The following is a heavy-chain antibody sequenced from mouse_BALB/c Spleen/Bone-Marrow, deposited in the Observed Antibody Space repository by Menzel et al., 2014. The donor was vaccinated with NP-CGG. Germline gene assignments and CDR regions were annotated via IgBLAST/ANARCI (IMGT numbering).Heavy chain of an antibody. J-gene: IGHJ1*01. D-gene: IGHD1-1*01. CDR1: GFDFSRYW. CDR2: INPDSSTI. CDR3: ARLNYYGNLFV. V-gene: IGHV4-1*02. Sequence: EVKLMESGSGLVQPGGSLKLSCAASGFDFSRYWMSWVRQAPGKGLEWIGEINPDSSTINYTPSLKDKFIISRDNAKNTLYLQMSKMRSEDTELYYCARLNYYGNLFVWGAGTTVTVSS.